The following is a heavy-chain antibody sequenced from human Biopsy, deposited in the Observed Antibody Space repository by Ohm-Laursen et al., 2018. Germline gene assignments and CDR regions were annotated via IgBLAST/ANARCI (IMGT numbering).Heavy chain of an antibody. CDR3: GRAVRNQLLTDP. V-gene: IGHV1-8*01. CDR1: GYTFTSYD. Sequence: SSVKVSCKASGYTFTSYDITWVRQASGQEPEWIGWLNPVSGNSNFGQKFRGRVTVTSDTSISTAYMELSGLTSDDTATYYCGRAVRNQLLTDPWGQGTLVTATS. J-gene: IGHJ5*02. D-gene: IGHD1-7*01. CDR2: LNPVSGNS.